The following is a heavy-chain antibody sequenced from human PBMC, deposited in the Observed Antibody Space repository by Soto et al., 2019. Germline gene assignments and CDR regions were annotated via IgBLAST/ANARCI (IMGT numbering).Heavy chain of an antibody. V-gene: IGHV3-33*01. CDR1: GFTFSSYG. Sequence: PGGSLRLSCAASGFTFSSYGMHWVRQAPGKGLEWVAVIWYDGSNKYYADSVKGRFTISRDNSKNTLYLQMNSLRAEDTAVYYCARGVGYSGYDWFDYWGQGTLVTVSS. CDR3: ARGVGYSGYDWFDY. J-gene: IGHJ4*02. CDR2: IWYDGSNK. D-gene: IGHD5-12*01.